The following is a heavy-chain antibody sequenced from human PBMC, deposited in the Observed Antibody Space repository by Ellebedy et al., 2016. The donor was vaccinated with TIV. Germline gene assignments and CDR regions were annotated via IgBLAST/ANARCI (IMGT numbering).Heavy chain of an antibody. V-gene: IGHV4-39*01. CDR2: IYYSGST. J-gene: IGHJ4*02. CDR1: GGSISSSNW. Sequence: MPSETLSLTCAVSGGSISSSNWWSWVRQPPGKGLEWIGSIYYSGSTYYNPSLKSRVTISVDTSKNQFSLKLSSVTAADTAVYYCARRVSSGYYNRRYFDYWGQGTLVTVSS. CDR3: ARRVSSGYYNRRYFDY. D-gene: IGHD3-3*01.